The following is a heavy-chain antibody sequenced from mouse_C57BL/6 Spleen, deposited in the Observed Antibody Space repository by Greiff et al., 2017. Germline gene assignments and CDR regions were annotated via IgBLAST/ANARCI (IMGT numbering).Heavy chain of an antibody. CDR1: GYTFTSYW. D-gene: IGHD2-3*01. V-gene: IGHV1-64*01. CDR3: ARYARDGYYWFAY. J-gene: IGHJ3*01. CDR2: IHPNSGST. Sequence: VQLQQPGAELVKPGASVKLSCKASGYTFTSYWMHWVKQRPGQGLEWIGMIHPNSGSTNYNEKFKSKATLTVDKSSSTAYMQLSSLTSEDSAVYYCARYARDGYYWFAYWGQGTLVTVSA.